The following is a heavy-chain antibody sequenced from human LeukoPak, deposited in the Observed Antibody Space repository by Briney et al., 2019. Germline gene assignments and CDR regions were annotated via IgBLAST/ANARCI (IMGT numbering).Heavy chain of an antibody. J-gene: IGHJ4*02. CDR3: AKDRSRIAAAGTPFDY. V-gene: IGHV3-30*02. CDR1: GFTFSSYG. CDR2: IRYDGSNK. D-gene: IGHD6-13*01. Sequence: PGGSLRLSCAASGFTFSSYGMHWVRQAPGKGLEWVAFIRYDGSNKYYADSVKGRFTISRDNSKNTLYLQMSSLRAEDTAVYYCAKDRSRIAAAGTPFDYWGQGTLVTVSS.